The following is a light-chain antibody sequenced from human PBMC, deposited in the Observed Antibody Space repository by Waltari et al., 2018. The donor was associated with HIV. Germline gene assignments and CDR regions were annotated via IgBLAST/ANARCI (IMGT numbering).Light chain of an antibody. Sequence: EIVLTQSPGTLSLSPGVRVTLPCRASQSVSSSSLIWYQQKPGQAPRLLIYGASSRATGIPDRCSGSGSGTDFTLTISRLDPEDFAVYYCQHYDSSVTFGQGTRLEIK. J-gene: IGKJ5*01. V-gene: IGKV3-20*01. CDR3: QHYDSSVT. CDR2: GAS. CDR1: QSVSSSS.